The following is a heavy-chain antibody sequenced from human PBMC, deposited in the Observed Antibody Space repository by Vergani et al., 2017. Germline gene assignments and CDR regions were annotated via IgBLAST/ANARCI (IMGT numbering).Heavy chain of an antibody. CDR1: GFTFSSYA. Sequence: DVQLLQSGGGLVQPGGSLRLSCAASGFTFSSYAMSWVRQAPGKGLEWVSAISGSGGSTYYADSVKGRFTISRDNSKNTLYLQMNSLRAEDTAVYYCAKVRENYIVVVPAASFDYWGQGTLVTVSS. V-gene: IGHV3-23*01. CDR3: AKVRENYIVVVPAASFDY. D-gene: IGHD2-2*01. J-gene: IGHJ4*02. CDR2: ISGSGGST.